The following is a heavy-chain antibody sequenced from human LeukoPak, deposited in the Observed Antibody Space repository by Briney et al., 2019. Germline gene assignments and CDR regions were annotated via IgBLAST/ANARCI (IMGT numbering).Heavy chain of an antibody. D-gene: IGHD3-22*01. CDR1: GGSFSGYY. Sequence: PSETLSLTCAVYGGSFSGYYWSWIRQPPGKGLEWIGEINHSGSTNYNPSLKSRVTISVDTSKNQFSLKLSSVTAADTAVYYCARGRANYDSSGYYPLGYWGQGPLVTVSS. J-gene: IGHJ4*02. CDR3: ARGRANYDSSGYYPLGY. CDR2: INHSGST. V-gene: IGHV4-34*01.